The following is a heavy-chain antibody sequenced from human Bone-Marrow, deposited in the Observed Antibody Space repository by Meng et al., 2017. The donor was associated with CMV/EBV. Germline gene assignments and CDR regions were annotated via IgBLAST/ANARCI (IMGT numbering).Heavy chain of an antibody. CDR2: ISSSSSYI. V-gene: IGHV3-21*04. Sequence: GESLKISCAASGFTFSSYSMNWVRQAPGKGLEWVSSISSSSSYIYYADSVKGRFTISRDNAKNSLYLQMNSLRAEDTAVYYCARGLTVVTRYYYYGMDVWGQGTTVTVSS. D-gene: IGHD4-23*01. CDR1: GFTFSSYS. CDR3: ARGLTVVTRYYYYGMDV. J-gene: IGHJ6*02.